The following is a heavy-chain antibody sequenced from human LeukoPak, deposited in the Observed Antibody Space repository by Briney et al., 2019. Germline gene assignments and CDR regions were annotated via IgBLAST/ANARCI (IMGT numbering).Heavy chain of an antibody. CDR2: IHYSGST. Sequence: SETLSLTCTVSGGSISRSSYYWGWIRQPPGKGPEWIGNIHYSGSTYYNPSLKSRVTISVDTSKNQCSLKLSSVTAADTAVYYCARVTPIFGVVIIQCYFDYWGQGNLVTVSS. CDR3: ARVTPIFGVVIIQCYFDY. J-gene: IGHJ4*02. D-gene: IGHD3-3*02. V-gene: IGHV4-39*07. CDR1: GGSISRSSYY.